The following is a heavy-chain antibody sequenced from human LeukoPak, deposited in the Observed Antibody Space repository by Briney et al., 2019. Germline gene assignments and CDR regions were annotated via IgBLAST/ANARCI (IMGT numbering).Heavy chain of an antibody. CDR3: VTDLLTDGIDV. J-gene: IGHJ6*02. CDR1: GGTFSSYA. CDR2: IIPIFGTA. V-gene: IGHV1-69*06. D-gene: IGHD4/OR15-4a*01. Sequence: ASVKVSCKASGGTFSSYAISWVRQAPGQGLEWMGGIIPIFGTAIYALKFQGRVTMTEDTSIDTAYMELSSLRSEDTAVYYRVTDLLTDGIDVWGQGTTVTVSS.